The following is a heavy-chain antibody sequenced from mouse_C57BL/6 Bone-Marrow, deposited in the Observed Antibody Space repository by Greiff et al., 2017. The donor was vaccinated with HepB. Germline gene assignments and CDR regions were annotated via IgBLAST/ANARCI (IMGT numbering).Heavy chain of an antibody. CDR2: IRNKANGYTT. CDR3: ARYKYYGSSRDFDY. D-gene: IGHD1-1*01. J-gene: IGHJ2*01. CDR1: GFTFTDYY. V-gene: IGHV7-3*01. Sequence: EVKLVESGGGLVQPGGSLSLSCAASGFTFTDYYMSWVRKPPGKALEWLGFIRNKANGYTTEYSASVKGRFTISQDNSQCILYLQMNALRAEDSAPYYCARYKYYGSSRDFDYWGQGTTLTVSS.